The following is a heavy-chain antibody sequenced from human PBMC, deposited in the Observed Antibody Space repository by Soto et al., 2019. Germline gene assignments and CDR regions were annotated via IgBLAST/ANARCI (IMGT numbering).Heavy chain of an antibody. J-gene: IGHJ6*02. CDR1: GYTFTGYY. V-gene: IGHV1-2*04. D-gene: IGHD4-4*01. CDR3: ARSRISNYISYYYYGMDV. CDR2: INPNSGGT. Sequence: ASVKVSCKASGYTFTGYYMHWVRQAPGQGLEWMGWINPNSGGTNYAQKFQGWVTMTRDTSISTAYMELSRLRSDDTAVYYCARSRISNYISYYYYGMDVWGQGTTVNVSS.